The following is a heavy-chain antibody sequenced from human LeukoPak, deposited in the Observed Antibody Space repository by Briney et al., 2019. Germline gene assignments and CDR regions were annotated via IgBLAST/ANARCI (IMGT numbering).Heavy chain of an antibody. Sequence: NPSQTLSLTCAISGDSVSSNSAAWNWIRQSPSRGLEWLGRTYYRSNWYNDYVASVKSRITINPDTSKNQFSLKLSSVTAADTAVYYCARDSSGWYYFDYWGQETLVTVSS. CDR3: ARDSSGWYYFDY. V-gene: IGHV6-1*01. CDR2: TYYRSNWYN. CDR1: GDSVSSNSAA. D-gene: IGHD6-19*01. J-gene: IGHJ4*02.